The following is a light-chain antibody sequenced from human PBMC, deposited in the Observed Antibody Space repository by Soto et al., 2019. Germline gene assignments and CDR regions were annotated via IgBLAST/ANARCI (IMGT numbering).Light chain of an antibody. Sequence: QSALTQPASVSGSPGQSITISCTGTSSDIGAYNYVSWYQQHPGKAPELIIFEVNNRPSGVSNRFSGSKSGNTASLTISGLQLEDEADYHCSSYTGGSTYWIFGGGTQLTVL. V-gene: IGLV2-14*01. CDR2: EVN. CDR3: SSYTGGSTYWI. CDR1: SSDIGAYNY. J-gene: IGLJ3*02.